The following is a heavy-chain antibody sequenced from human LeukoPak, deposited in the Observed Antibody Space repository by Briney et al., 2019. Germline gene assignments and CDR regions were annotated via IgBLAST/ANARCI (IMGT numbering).Heavy chain of an antibody. CDR3: ARAVGDYTFDY. CDR1: GGSIRSYY. D-gene: IGHD4-17*01. Sequence: PSETLSLTCTVSGGSIRSYYWSWFRQPPGKGLEWIAYISNTGRTKYNPSLRSRVTISVDTSKNQFSLKLSSVTAADTAVYYCARAVGDYTFDYWGQGALVTVPS. V-gene: IGHV4-59*01. J-gene: IGHJ4*02. CDR2: ISNTGRT.